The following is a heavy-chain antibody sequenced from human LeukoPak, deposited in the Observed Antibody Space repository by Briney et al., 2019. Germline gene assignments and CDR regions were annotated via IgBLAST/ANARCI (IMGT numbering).Heavy chain of an antibody. V-gene: IGHV4-59*08. CDR1: GGSISSYH. CDR2: VYYSGST. D-gene: IGHD6-19*01. Sequence: SETLSLSRTVSGGSISSYHWSWIRQPPGKGLEWIGYVYYSGSTNYNPSLKSRVTISIDTSKNQFSLKLSSVTAADTAVYYCARHEDSSGCCCDYWGQGTLVTVSP. J-gene: IGHJ4*02. CDR3: ARHEDSSGCCCDY.